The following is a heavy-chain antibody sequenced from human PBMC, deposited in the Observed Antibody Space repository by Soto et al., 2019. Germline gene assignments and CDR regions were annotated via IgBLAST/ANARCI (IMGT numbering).Heavy chain of an antibody. V-gene: IGHV6-1*01. CDR1: GDSVSSNSAA. CDR3: ARDLGPYYDILTGYYNVPYYYYGMDV. D-gene: IGHD3-9*01. Sequence: SQTLSLTCAISGDSVSSNSAALNWIRQSPSRGLEWLGRTYYRSKWYNDYAVSVKSRITINPDTSKNQFSLQLNSVTPEDTAVYYCARDLGPYYDILTGYYNVPYYYYGMDVWGQGTTVTVSS. CDR2: TYYRSKWYN. J-gene: IGHJ6*02.